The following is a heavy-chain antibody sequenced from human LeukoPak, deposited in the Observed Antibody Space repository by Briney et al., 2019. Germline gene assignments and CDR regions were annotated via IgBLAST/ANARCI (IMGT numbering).Heavy chain of an antibody. Sequence: PGGSLRLSCAASGFIFSNYALSWVRQAPGKGPEWVSSISGSAGEIYYADTVKGRFTISRDNSKNKLYLQMDSLRAEDTAVYYCASRHPDIASPWGQGTLVTVSS. CDR2: ISGSAGEI. CDR1: GFIFSNYA. J-gene: IGHJ5*02. D-gene: IGHD5-12*01. CDR3: ASRHPDIASP. V-gene: IGHV3-23*01.